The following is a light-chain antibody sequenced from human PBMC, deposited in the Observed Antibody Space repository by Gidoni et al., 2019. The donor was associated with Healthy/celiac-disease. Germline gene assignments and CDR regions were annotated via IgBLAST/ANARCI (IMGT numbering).Light chain of an antibody. Sequence: DMQMTQSPSTLSASVGDRVTITCRASQSISSWLAWYQQKPGKAPKLLIYKASSLESGVPSRFSGSGSGTEFTLTISSLQPDDFATYYCQQYNSYSPLTFXGXTKVEIK. CDR1: QSISSW. J-gene: IGKJ4*01. CDR2: KAS. V-gene: IGKV1-5*03. CDR3: QQYNSYSPLT.